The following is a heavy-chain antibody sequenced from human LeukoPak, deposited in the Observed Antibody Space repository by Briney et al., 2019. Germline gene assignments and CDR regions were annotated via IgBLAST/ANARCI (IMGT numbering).Heavy chain of an antibody. V-gene: IGHV3-74*01. CDR1: GFTFSSYW. CDR3: AREGSGWYGGFDY. Sequence: GGSLRLSCAASGFTFSSYWMQWVRQAPGKGLVWVSRINSDGSSTSYADSVKGRFTISRDNAKNTLYLQMNSLRAEDTAVYYCAREGSGWYGGFDYWGQGTLVTVSS. CDR2: INSDGSST. J-gene: IGHJ4*02. D-gene: IGHD6-19*01.